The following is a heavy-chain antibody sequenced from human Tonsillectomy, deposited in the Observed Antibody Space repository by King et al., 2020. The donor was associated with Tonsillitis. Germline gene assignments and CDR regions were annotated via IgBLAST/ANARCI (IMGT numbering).Heavy chain of an antibody. CDR1: GFSFTIYS. D-gene: IGHD3-9*01. J-gene: IGHJ4*02. CDR3: ARDAGANCILTGYQDY. CDR2: ISSSSSYI. Sequence: VQLVESGGGLVKPGGSLRLSCVASGFSFTIYSMNWVRQAPGKGLEWVSSISSSSSYIYYADSVKGRFTISRENANNSLYLQINSLRAEDTAVYYCARDAGANCILTGYQDYWGQGTLVTVSS. V-gene: IGHV3-21*01.